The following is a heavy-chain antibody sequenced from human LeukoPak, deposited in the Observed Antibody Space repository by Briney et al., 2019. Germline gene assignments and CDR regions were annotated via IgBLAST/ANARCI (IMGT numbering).Heavy chain of an antibody. V-gene: IGHV1-69*04. CDR2: IIPIFGIA. J-gene: IGHJ4*02. CDR3: ARDKYGSSLGDY. Sequence: GASVKVSCKASGGTFSSYAISWVRQAPGQGLEWMRRIIPIFGIANYAQKFQGRVTITADKSTSTAYMELSSLRSEDTAVYYCARDKYGSSLGDYWGQGTLVTVSS. D-gene: IGHD6-6*01. CDR1: GGTFSSYA.